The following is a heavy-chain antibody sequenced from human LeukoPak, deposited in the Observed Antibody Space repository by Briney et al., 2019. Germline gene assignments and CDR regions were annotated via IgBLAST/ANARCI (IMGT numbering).Heavy chain of an antibody. V-gene: IGHV4-4*02. CDR2: IYHSGST. CDR3: ARDPAVAGAYYFDY. Sequence: PSETLSLTCAVSGGSISSSNWWSWGRQPPGEGLGWIGEIYHSGSTNYNPSLKSRVTISVDKSKNQFSLKLSSVTAADTAVYYCARDPAVAGAYYFDYWGQGTLVTVSS. D-gene: IGHD6-19*01. J-gene: IGHJ4*02. CDR1: GGSISSSNW.